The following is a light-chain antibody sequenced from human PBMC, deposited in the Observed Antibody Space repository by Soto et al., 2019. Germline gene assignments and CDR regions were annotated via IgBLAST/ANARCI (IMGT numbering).Light chain of an antibody. V-gene: IGKV3-15*01. CDR3: QQYNNWPPIT. CDR1: QSVSSN. J-gene: IGKJ5*01. Sequence: EIVMTQSPATLSVSPGGRATLSCRASQSVSSNLAWYQQKPGQSPRLLIYGASIRTTGIPARFSGSGSGTDFTLTISSMQSEDFAVYYCQQYNNWPPITFGQGTRLEIK. CDR2: GAS.